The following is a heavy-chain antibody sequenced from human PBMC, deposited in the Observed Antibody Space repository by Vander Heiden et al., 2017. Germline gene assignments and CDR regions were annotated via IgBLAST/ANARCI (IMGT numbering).Heavy chain of an antibody. CDR3: AKDFGAFDI. CDR2: ISYDGSNK. CDR1: GFTFSSYG. Sequence: QVQLVESGGGVVQPGRSLRRACAASGFTFSSYGMHWVRQAPGKGLEWVAVISYDGSNKYYADSVKGRFTISRDNSKNTLYLQMNSLRAEDTAVYYCAKDFGAFDIWGQGTMVTVSS. J-gene: IGHJ3*02. V-gene: IGHV3-30*18. D-gene: IGHD3-3*01.